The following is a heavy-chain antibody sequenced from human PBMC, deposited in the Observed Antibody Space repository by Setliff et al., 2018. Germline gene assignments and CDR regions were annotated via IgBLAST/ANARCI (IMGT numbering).Heavy chain of an antibody. Sequence: GASVKVSCKASGYTLTNYYMHWVWQAPGQGLEWMGIINPSGGLTRYAQKFQGRVTMTRDTSTSTVYMEVSSLRSEDTAVYYCARDRYYNSWSGTSITAPHDAFDIWGQGTMVTVSS. CDR1: GYTLTNYY. J-gene: IGHJ3*02. CDR2: INPSGGLT. D-gene: IGHD3-3*01. V-gene: IGHV1-46*03. CDR3: ARDRYYNSWSGTSITAPHDAFDI.